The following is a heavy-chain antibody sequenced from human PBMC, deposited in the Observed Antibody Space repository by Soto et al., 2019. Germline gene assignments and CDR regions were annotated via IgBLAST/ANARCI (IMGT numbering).Heavy chain of an antibody. CDR3: TSDRSSFMRGRSRGPYVGLDV. CDR2: INSVASYV. J-gene: IGHJ6*04. D-gene: IGHD3-10*01. CDR1: RFAFSSYS. Sequence: QLVESGGGLVKPGGSLRVSCAASRFAFSSYSMHWVRQAPMKGLEWVASINSVASYVYYADSVEGLFTISRDNAKNSVYLQLTSLRAEDTAVYYCTSDRSSFMRGRSRGPYVGLDVGGLATTVLVSP. V-gene: IGHV3-21*01.